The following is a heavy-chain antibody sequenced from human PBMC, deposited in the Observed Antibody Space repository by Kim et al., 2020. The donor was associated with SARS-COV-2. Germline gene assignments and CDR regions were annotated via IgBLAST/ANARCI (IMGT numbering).Heavy chain of an antibody. CDR3: ARARSGSYLSDFDY. Sequence: ADSWKGRFTISRDNSKNTLYLQMNSLRAEDTAVYYCARARSGSYLSDFDYWGQGTLVTVSS. J-gene: IGHJ4*02. V-gene: IGHV3-30*01. D-gene: IGHD3-10*01.